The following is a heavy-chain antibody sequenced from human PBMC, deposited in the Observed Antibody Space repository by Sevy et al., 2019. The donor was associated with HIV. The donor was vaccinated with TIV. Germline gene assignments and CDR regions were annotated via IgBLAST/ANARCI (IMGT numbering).Heavy chain of an antibody. J-gene: IGHJ4*02. CDR3: ARGWVGASRSFDY. CDR2: IYSSGIS. V-gene: IGHV4-59*13. D-gene: IGHD1-26*01. CDR1: SGSISTFS. Sequence: SETPSLTCTVSSGSISTFSWSWIRQPPGKGLEWIGYIYSSGISNFNPSLKSGVTISLDTSKSQFSLKLTSGTGADTAVYYCARGWVGASRSFDYWGQGTLVTVSS.